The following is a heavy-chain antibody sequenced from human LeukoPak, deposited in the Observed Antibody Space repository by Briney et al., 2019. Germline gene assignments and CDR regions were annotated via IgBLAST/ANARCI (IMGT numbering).Heavy chain of an antibody. Sequence: PGGSLRLSCAASGFTFSSYGMHWVRQAPGKGLEWVAVISYDGSNKYYADSVKGRFTISRDNSKNTLCVQMNSLRAEDTAVYYCAKDWTMTTVTFFDYWGQGTLVTVSS. CDR1: GFTFSSYG. CDR3: AKDWTMTTVTFFDY. J-gene: IGHJ4*02. V-gene: IGHV3-30*18. CDR2: ISYDGSNK. D-gene: IGHD4-17*01.